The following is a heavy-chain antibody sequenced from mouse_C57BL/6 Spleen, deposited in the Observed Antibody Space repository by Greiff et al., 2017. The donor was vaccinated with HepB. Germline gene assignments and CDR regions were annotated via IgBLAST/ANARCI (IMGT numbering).Heavy chain of an antibody. J-gene: IGHJ1*03. CDR1: GYTFTSYW. CDR2: IDPSDSYT. V-gene: IGHV1-50*01. Sequence: VQLQQPGAELVKPGASVKLSCKASGYTFTSYWMQWVKQRPGQGLEWIGEIDPSDSYTNYNQKFKGKATLTVDTSSSTAYMQLSSLTSEVSAVYYCARRGYWYFDVWGTGTTVTVSS. CDR3: ARRGYWYFDV.